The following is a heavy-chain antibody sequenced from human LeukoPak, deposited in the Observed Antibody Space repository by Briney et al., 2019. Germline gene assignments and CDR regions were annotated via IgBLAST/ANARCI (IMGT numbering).Heavy chain of an antibody. Sequence: ASVKVSCKASGYTFTSYDINWVRQAPGQGLEWMGWINPNSGGTIYAQRFQGRVTMTRDTSISTAYMELSSLRSDDTAVYYCARMGLPARGLGHWGQGTLVTVSS. CDR1: GYTFTSYD. D-gene: IGHD5-12*01. V-gene: IGHV1-2*02. CDR3: ARMGLPARGLGH. J-gene: IGHJ4*02. CDR2: INPNSGGT.